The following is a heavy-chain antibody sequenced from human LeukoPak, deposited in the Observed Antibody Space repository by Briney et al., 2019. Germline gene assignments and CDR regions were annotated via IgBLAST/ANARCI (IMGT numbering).Heavy chain of an antibody. V-gene: IGHV6-1*01. CDR1: GDTVSSNSAA. CDR3: ARGNTNYGSGPFDI. J-gene: IGHJ3*02. Sequence: SQTLSLTCAISGDTVSSNSAAWNWIRQSPSMGLEWLGRTYYMSKWYNNYAVSVKSRITINTDTSKNQFSLHLNSVTPEDTAVYYCARGNTNYGSGPFDIWGQGTMVTVSS. CDR2: TYYMSKWYN. D-gene: IGHD4-17*01.